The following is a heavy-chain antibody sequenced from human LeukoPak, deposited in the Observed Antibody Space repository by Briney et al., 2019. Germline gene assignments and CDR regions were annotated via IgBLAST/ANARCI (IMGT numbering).Heavy chain of an antibody. D-gene: IGHD6-19*01. CDR1: GGSISSYY. J-gene: IGHJ4*02. V-gene: IGHV4-4*07. CDR3: ARGGFTSGWSFFDF. Sequence: SETLSLTCTVSGGSISSYYWSWTRQPVGKGLEWIGRIYTSGSTNYNPSLKSRVTMSVDTSRNQFSLKLSSVTAADTAVYYCARGGFTSGWSFFDFWGQGTLVTVSS. CDR2: IYTSGST.